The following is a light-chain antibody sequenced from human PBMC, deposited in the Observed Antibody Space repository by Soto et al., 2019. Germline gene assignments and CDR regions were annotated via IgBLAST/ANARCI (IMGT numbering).Light chain of an antibody. Sequence: IVLMQSRATLSLSPGERATLSCLARRSLSSDYLAWYQQKPGQAPRLLIYGGSSRATGIPVRFSGSGSETDFTLTITRLEPEDFAVYYCQQYSSSRTFGQGTKVDIK. CDR3: QQYSSSRT. CDR2: GGS. J-gene: IGKJ1*01. V-gene: IGKV3-20*01. CDR1: RSLSSDY.